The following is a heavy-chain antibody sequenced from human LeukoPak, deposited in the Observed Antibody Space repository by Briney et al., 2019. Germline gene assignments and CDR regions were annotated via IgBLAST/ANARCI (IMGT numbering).Heavy chain of an antibody. D-gene: IGHD1-26*01. V-gene: IGHV4-59*01. CDR1: GGSISSYY. J-gene: IGHJ6*03. CDR2: IYYSGST. Sequence: SETLSLTCTVSGGSISSYYWSWIPQPPGKGRGGRGYIYYSGSTNYNPSLKSRVTISVDTSKHQFSLKLSSVTAADTAVYYCARVHPLGSAGGYYYYMDVWGKGTTVTVSS. CDR3: ARVHPLGSAGGYYYYMDV.